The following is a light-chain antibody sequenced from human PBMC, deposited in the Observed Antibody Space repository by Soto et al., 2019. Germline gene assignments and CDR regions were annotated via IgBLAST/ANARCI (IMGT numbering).Light chain of an antibody. V-gene: IGKV1-27*01. CDR3: QKYDSAPPT. J-gene: IGKJ4*01. CDR1: QGISNY. Sequence: DIQMTQSPSSLSASVGDRVTITCRASQGISNYLAWYQQKPGKVPKLLIYAASTLKSGVPSRFSGSGSGTDFTLTISSLQPEDVAIYYCQKYDSAPPTFGGGTKVEIK. CDR2: AAS.